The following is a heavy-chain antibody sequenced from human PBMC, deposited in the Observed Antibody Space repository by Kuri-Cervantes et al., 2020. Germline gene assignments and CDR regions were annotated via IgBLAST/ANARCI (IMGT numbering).Heavy chain of an antibody. CDR3: AGEYRGLDAFDI. CDR1: EFTLSSFA. CDR2: ISSDESHI. Sequence: GESLKISCTASEFTLSSFAMHWVRQAPGRGLEWVAVISSDESHIYYADSVKGRSTISRDSSKNTLYLQMDSLRAEDTAVYYCAGEYRGLDAFDIWGQGTMVTVSS. J-gene: IGHJ3*02. D-gene: IGHD5-12*01. V-gene: IGHV3-30*01.